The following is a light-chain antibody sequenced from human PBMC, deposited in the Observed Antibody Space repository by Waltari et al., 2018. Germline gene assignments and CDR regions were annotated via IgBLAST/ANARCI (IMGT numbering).Light chain of an antibody. J-gene: IGLJ7*01. V-gene: IGLV1-51*01. CDR1: SSNIGNNS. CDR2: DNT. Sequence: QSVLTQPPSVSAAPGQRVTISCSGGSSNIGNNSVSWYRQFPGTAPKLLIYDNTERPSGIPGRFSGSKSGTSATLDITGLQAGDEADYYCGTWDSSLSGAVFGGGTHVTVL. CDR3: GTWDSSLSGAV.